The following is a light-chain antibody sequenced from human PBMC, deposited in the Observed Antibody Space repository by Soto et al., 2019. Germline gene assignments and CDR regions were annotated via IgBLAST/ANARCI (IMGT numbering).Light chain of an antibody. J-gene: IGLJ2*01. CDR2: DNT. V-gene: IGLV1-40*01. Sequence: QSVLTQPPSVSGDPGQRVTISCTGSSSDIGAGYRVRWYQQVPGTAPKLLIYDNTNRPSGVSARFSGSKSGTSASLAITGLQAEDEADYYCQSYDTSLSAVVFGGGTKVTVL. CDR1: SSDIGAGYR. CDR3: QSYDTSLSAVV.